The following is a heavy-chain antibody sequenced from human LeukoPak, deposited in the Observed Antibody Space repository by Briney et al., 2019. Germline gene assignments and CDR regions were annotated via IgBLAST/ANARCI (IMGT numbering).Heavy chain of an antibody. CDR3: ARHSNPTEYDSSGYYLDY. D-gene: IGHD3-22*01. V-gene: IGHV4-39*01. J-gene: IGHJ4*02. CDR1: GGSISSNSYY. CDR2: IYYSGST. Sequence: PSETLSLTCTVSGGSISSNSYYWGWIRQSPGKGLEWIGTIYYSGSTYYNPSLKSRVTISVDTSKNQFSLKLSSVTAADTAVYYCARHSNPTEYDSSGYYLDYWGQGTLVTASS.